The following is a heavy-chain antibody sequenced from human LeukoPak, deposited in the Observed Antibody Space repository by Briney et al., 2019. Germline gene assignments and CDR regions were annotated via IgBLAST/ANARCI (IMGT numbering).Heavy chain of an antibody. V-gene: IGHV4-39*01. J-gene: IGHJ4*02. CDR1: GGSVGSSPYY. CDR3: ARLKLRRYYSSNGYYHFDY. CDR2: ISYSGST. D-gene: IGHD3-22*01. Sequence: SETLSLTCTVSGGSVGSSPYYWGWLRQSPGKGLEWIGSISYSGSTYYNPSLKSRVTISVDTSKNQFSLKLNSVTAADTAVYYCARLKLRRYYSSNGYYHFDYWGQGTLVTVSS.